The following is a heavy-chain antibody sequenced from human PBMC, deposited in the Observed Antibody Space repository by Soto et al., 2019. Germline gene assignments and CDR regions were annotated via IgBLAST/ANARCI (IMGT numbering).Heavy chain of an antibody. CDR1: GGSVSRGSYY. J-gene: IGHJ6*02. CDR3: ARVNGSGTRIYYGMDF. D-gene: IGHD3-10*01. Sequence: PSETLSLTCTVSGGSVSRGSYYWSWIRQPPGKGLEWIGYIYYSGSTNYNPSLKSRVTISVDTSKNQFSLKLSSVTAADTAVYYCARVNGSGTRIYYGMDFWGQGTTVTVSS. CDR2: IYYSGST. V-gene: IGHV4-61*01.